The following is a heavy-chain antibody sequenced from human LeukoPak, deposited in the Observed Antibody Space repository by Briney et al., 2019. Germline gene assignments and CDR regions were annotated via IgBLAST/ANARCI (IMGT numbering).Heavy chain of an antibody. Sequence: GGSLRLSCAASGFTFSDYYMSWIRQAPGKGLEWVSSISSSSSYIYYADSVKGRFTISRDNAKNSLYLQMNSLRAEDTAVYYCARDFRYCSGGSCYSWSTGAFDIWGQGTMVTVSS. J-gene: IGHJ3*02. V-gene: IGHV3-11*06. CDR1: GFTFSDYY. D-gene: IGHD2-15*01. CDR2: ISSSSSYI. CDR3: ARDFRYCSGGSCYSWSTGAFDI.